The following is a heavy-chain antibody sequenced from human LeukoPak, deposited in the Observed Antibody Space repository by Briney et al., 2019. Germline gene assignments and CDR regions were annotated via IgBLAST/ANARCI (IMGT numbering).Heavy chain of an antibody. V-gene: IGHV4-38-2*02. Sequence: SETLSLTCTVSGYSISSGYYWGWIRQPPGKGLEWIGSIYHSGSTYYNPSLKSRVTISVDTSKNQFSLKLSSVTAADTAVYYCARVASSNDYFDYWGQGTPVTVSS. CDR2: IYHSGST. CDR3: ARVASSNDYFDY. J-gene: IGHJ4*02. D-gene: IGHD1-1*01. CDR1: GYSISSGYY.